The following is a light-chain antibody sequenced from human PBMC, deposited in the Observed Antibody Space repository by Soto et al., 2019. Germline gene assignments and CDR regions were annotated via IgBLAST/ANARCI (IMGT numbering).Light chain of an antibody. Sequence: DVVMTQSPLSLPVTLGQSASISCTSSQSLVYADGNTYLNWLQQRPGQSPRRLIYKVFNRDSGVPDRFSGSASGSEFTLTISRVEAEDIGVNYCMQTAHWPYTFGRGTKLEIK. CDR1: QSLVYADGNTY. J-gene: IGKJ2*01. CDR3: MQTAHWPYT. V-gene: IGKV2-30*01. CDR2: KVF.